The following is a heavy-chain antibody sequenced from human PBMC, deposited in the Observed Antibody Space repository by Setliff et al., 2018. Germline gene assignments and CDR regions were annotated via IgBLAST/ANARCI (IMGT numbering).Heavy chain of an antibody. CDR2: ISGSAQTT. CDR3: AKGGTTITIFGVVITDAFDI. CDR1: GFTFSSYS. V-gene: IGHV3-23*01. D-gene: IGHD3-3*01. Sequence: GGSLRLSCAASGFTFSSYSMNWVRQAPGKGREWVTMISGSAQTTYYGDSVKGRFTISRDNSKNTVYLEMNSLRAEDTAVYYCAKGGTTITIFGVVITDAFDIWGQGTTVTVSS. J-gene: IGHJ3*02.